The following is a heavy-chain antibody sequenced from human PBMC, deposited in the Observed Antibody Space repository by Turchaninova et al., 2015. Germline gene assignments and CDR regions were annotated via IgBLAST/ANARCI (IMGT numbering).Heavy chain of an antibody. CDR1: GYSISSGYY. CDR3: AREQGPRDHPSSSF. CDR2: SYHDGSS. J-gene: IGHJ4*02. D-gene: IGHD6-19*01. V-gene: IGHV4-38-2*01. Sequence: QVQLQESGPGLVKPSETLSLTCGVSGYSISSGYYWAWIRQPPGKGLEWVAPSYHDGSSYYNPSLESAVPIPVDPSKNQLSLRLTSVTAADTAVYFCAREQGPRDHPSSSFWGQGTLVTVSS.